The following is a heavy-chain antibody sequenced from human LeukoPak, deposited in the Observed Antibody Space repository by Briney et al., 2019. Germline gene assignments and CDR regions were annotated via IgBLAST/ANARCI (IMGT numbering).Heavy chain of an antibody. CDR1: GFTFDDYG. V-gene: IGHV3-23*01. CDR2: ISGSGGST. D-gene: IGHD3-3*01. J-gene: IGHJ4*02. CDR3: AIPFEGDFWSGYPDY. Sequence: GGSLRLSCAASGFTFDDYGMSWVRQAPGKGLEWVSAISGSGGSTYYADSVKGRFTISRDNSKNTLYLQMNSLRAEDTAVYYCAIPFEGDFWSGYPDYWGQGTLVTVSS.